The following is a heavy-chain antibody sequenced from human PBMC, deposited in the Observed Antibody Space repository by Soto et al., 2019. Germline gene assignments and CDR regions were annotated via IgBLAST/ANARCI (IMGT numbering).Heavy chain of an antibody. V-gene: IGHV4-59*12. D-gene: IGHD3-22*01. CDR3: ASVGSDYDNSGYYLP. CDR2: IYHSGST. Sequence: PSETLSLTCTVSGGSISSFYWSWFRQPPGKGLEWIGEIYHSGSTTYNPSLKSRATISVDKSENQFSRRLKSVTAANTAVYYCASVGSDYDNSGYYLPWGPGTLVTGSS. CDR1: GGSISSFY. J-gene: IGHJ5*02.